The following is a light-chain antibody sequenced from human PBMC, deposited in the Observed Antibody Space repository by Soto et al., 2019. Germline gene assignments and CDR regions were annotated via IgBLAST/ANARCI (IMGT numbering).Light chain of an antibody. CDR1: QTVSSSF. CDR3: QQYGNSPQT. Sequence: EIVLTQSPATLSLSPGERATLSCRTSQTVSSSFLAWYQQTPGQAPRLLIYAASSRATGIPDRFSGSGSGTDFTLTISRLEPEDFAVYYCQQYGNSPQTFGQGTKVDIK. J-gene: IGKJ1*01. V-gene: IGKV3-20*01. CDR2: AAS.